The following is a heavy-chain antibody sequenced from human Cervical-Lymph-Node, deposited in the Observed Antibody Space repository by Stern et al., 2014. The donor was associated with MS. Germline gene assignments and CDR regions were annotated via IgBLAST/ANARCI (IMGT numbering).Heavy chain of an antibody. CDR3: ATGGTVLRPAAPAYYGLDV. Sequence: VQLVESGAEVKKPGASVKVSCKFSGDTLTELSVQWVRHVPGKGLEWMGGFDPDQGSTTYAQKFQGRVTMTEDTSTDTAYLEVRSLRSEDTAVYYCATGGTVLRPAAPAYYGLDVWGQGTTVIVSS. V-gene: IGHV1-24*01. CDR1: GDTLTELS. D-gene: IGHD2-2*01. CDR2: FDPDQGST. J-gene: IGHJ6*02.